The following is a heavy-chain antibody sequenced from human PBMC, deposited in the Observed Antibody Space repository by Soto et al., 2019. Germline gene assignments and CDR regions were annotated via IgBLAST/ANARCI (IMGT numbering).Heavy chain of an antibody. J-gene: IGHJ4*02. V-gene: IGHV3-23*01. CDR3: RDGHYSGR. CDR1: GFTFSSYA. Sequence: EVQLLESGGGLVQPGGSLRLSCAASGFTFSSYAMSWVRQAPGKGLEWVSAISGSGGSTYYADSVKGRFTISRDNAKSLLYLQMSSLRAEDTAVYYCRDGHYSGRWGQGTLVTVSS. D-gene: IGHD3-10*01. CDR2: ISGSGGST.